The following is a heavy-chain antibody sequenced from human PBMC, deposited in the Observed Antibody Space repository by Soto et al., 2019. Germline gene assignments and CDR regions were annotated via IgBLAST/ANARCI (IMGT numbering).Heavy chain of an antibody. J-gene: IGHJ6*02. CDR1: SGSISNYY. V-gene: IGHV4-4*07. Sequence: QVEVQESGPGLVQPSETLSLNCSVSSGSISNYYWSWIRQSAGRGLEWIGRIYSTGTTDYNPSLQSRLTMSVDTSKNQLFLKLRSVTAADTAVYYCAREKDYYHSAMDVWGPGTTVTVSS. CDR2: IYSTGTT. CDR3: AREKDYYHSAMDV.